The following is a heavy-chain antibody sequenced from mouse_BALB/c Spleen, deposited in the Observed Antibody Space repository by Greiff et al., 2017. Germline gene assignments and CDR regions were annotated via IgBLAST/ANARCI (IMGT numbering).Heavy chain of an antibody. J-gene: IGHJ2*01. V-gene: IGHV3-2*02. CDR1: GYSITSDYA. Sequence: EVKLMESGPGLVKPSQSLSLTCTVTGYSITSDYAWNWIRQFPGNKLEWMGYISYSGSTSYNPSLKSRISITRDTSKNQFFLQLNSVTTEDTATYYCARTTATSGFDYWGQGTTLTVSS. CDR3: ARTTATSGFDY. CDR2: ISYSGST. D-gene: IGHD1-2*01.